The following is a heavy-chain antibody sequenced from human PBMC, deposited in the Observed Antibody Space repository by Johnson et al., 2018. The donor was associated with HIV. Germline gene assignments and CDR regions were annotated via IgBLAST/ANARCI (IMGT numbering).Heavy chain of an antibody. CDR3: AKGMGLSIGELSDAFHF. D-gene: IGHD3-10*01. Sequence: QVQLVESGGGVVRPGGSLRLSCAASGFTFSSYAMSWVRQAPGKGLEWVAVMWYDGSNRYYADSVKGRFTISRDNSKNTLNLQMNSLRPEDTAVYYCAKGMGLSIGELSDAFHFWGLGTVVTVSS. V-gene: IGHV3-30*02. J-gene: IGHJ3*01. CDR1: GFTFSSYA. CDR2: MWYDGSNR.